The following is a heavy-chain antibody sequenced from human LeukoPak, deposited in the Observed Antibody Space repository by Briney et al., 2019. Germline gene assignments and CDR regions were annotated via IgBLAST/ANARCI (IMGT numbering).Heavy chain of an antibody. D-gene: IGHD5-12*01. CDR2: ISGSGGST. V-gene: IGHV3-23*01. J-gene: IGHJ4*02. CDR3: ARAMRSGYDY. Sequence: GGSLRLSCAASGFTFSSYAMSWVRQAPGKGLEWVSTISGSGGSTYFADSVKGQFTISRDNSKNTLFLQMTSLRAEDTAVYYCARAMRSGYDYWGQGTLVTVSS. CDR1: GFTFSSYA.